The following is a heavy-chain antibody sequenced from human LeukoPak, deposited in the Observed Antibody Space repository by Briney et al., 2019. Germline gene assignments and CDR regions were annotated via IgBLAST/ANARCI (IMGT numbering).Heavy chain of an antibody. CDR3: ARHYDFWSGYWYNWFDP. CDR2: IYYSGST. V-gene: IGHV4-59*01. D-gene: IGHD3-3*01. CDR1: GGSISSYY. J-gene: IGHJ5*02. Sequence: SETLSLTCTVSGGSISSYYWSWIRQPPGKGLEWIGYIYYSGSTNYNPSLKSRVTISVGTSKNQFSLKLSSVTAADTAVYYCARHYDFWSGYWYNWFDPWGQGTLVTVSS.